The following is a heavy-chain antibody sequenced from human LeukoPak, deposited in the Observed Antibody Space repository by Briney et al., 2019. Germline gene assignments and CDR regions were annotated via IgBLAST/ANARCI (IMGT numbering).Heavy chain of an antibody. CDR3: ARLPRSATVRTDY. Sequence: PGGSLRLSCAASGFTFSTIGMTWVRQPPGKGLEWIGEINHSGSTNYNPSLKSRVTISVDTSKNQFSLKLSSVTAADTAVYYCARLPRSATVRTDYWGQGTLVTVSS. CDR1: GFTFSTIG. J-gene: IGHJ4*02. D-gene: IGHD4-17*01. CDR2: INHSGST. V-gene: IGHV4-34*01.